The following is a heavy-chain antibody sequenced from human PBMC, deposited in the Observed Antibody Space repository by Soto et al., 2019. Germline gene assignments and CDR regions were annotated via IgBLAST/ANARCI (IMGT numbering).Heavy chain of an antibody. D-gene: IGHD5-18*01. CDR1: GYTFTSYG. Sequence: QVQLVQSGAEVKKPGASVKVSCKASGYTFTSYGISWVRQAPGQGVEWMGWISAYNGNTNYAQKLQGRVTMTSDTSTSTAYMELRRLRSDATAVYYMARVKYSPPYYSCYGTDVWGQGTRVTVSS. CDR3: ARVKYSPPYYSCYGTDV. CDR2: ISAYNGNT. V-gene: IGHV1-18*01. J-gene: IGHJ6*02.